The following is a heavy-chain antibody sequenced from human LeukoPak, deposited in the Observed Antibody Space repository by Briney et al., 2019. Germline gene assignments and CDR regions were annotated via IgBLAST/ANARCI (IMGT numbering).Heavy chain of an antibody. D-gene: IGHD2-2*01. Sequence: PGGSLRLSCAASGFTFSSYGMHWVRQAPGKGLEWVAVIWYDGSNKYYADSVKGRFTISRDNSKNTLYLQMNSLRAEDTAVYYCAREGRSSTSCYYYYGMDVWGKGTTVTVSS. J-gene: IGHJ6*04. CDR1: GFTFSSYG. CDR2: IWYDGSNK. CDR3: AREGRSSTSCYYYYGMDV. V-gene: IGHV3-33*01.